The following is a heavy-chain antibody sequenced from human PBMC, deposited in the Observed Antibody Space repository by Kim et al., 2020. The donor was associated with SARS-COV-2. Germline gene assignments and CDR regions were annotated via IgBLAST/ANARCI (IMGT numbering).Heavy chain of an antibody. Sequence: SETLSLTCAVYGGSLSGYSWSWIRQPPGKGLEWIGEINHSGSTNYNPSLKSRVTISVDTSKNQFSLKLNSVTAADTAVYYCARGYKFIVVVPAARSRDA. CDR2: INHSGST. CDR3: ARGYKFIVVVPAARSRDA. D-gene: IGHD2-2*01. V-gene: IGHV4-34*01. CDR1: GGSLSGYS. J-gene: IGHJ3*01.